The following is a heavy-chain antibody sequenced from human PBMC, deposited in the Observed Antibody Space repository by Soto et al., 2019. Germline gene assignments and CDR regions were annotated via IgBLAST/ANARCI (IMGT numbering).Heavy chain of an antibody. Sequence: GGSLRLSCAASGFTFSSYSMNWVRQAPGKGLEWVSSISSSSSYIYYADSVKGRFTISRDNAKNSLYLQMNSLRAEDTAVYYCARDPSYDFWSGYYTGYYYYMDVWGKGTTVTVSS. CDR1: GFTFSSYS. CDR2: ISSSSSYI. J-gene: IGHJ6*03. CDR3: ARDPSYDFWSGYYTGYYYYMDV. V-gene: IGHV3-21*01. D-gene: IGHD3-3*01.